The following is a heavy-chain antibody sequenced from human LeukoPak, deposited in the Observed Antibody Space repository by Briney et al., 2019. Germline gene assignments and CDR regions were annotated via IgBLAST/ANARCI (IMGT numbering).Heavy chain of an antibody. J-gene: IGHJ4*02. CDR1: GYSFTNYW. CDR3: AASTYGSGSYVAFDS. CDR2: MYPGDSDT. Sequence: GESLQISCKGSGYSFTNYWIGWVRQMPGKGLEWMGIMYPGDSDTRYSPSFQGQITISADKSISTTYLQWSSLEASDTAIYYCAASTYGSGSYVAFDSWGQGTLVSVSS. V-gene: IGHV5-51*01. D-gene: IGHD3-10*01.